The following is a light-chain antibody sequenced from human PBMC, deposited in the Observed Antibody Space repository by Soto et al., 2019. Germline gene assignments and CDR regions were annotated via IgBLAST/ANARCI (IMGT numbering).Light chain of an antibody. CDR2: ATS. Sequence: EIVLTQSPATLTLSPGERATLSCRASQSVSDYLAWYQHKPGQAPRLLIYATSTRATGIPARFSGSGSGTEFTLTISSLQPEDFAIYYCQQYNTWPRTFGQGTKVDIK. CDR1: QSVSDY. CDR3: QQYNTWPRT. J-gene: IGKJ1*01. V-gene: IGKV3-15*01.